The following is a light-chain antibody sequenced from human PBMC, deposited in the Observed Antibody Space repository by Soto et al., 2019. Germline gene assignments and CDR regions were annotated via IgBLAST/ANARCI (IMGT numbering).Light chain of an antibody. CDR3: QQGGT. CDR2: DAS. J-gene: IGKJ2*01. CDR1: QRVSSY. Sequence: EMVLTQSPATLSLSPGERATLSCRARQRVSSYLAWYQQKPGQAPRLLIYDASNRATGIPARFSGSGSGTDFTLPSSSLEPEDFAGYYCQQGGTFGQGTKLEIE. V-gene: IGKV3-11*01.